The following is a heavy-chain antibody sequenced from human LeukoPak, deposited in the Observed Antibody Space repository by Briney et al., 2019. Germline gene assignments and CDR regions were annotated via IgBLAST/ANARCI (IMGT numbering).Heavy chain of an antibody. J-gene: IGHJ4*02. CDR1: GGSISSDY. Sequence: SETLSLTCTVSGGSISSDYWSWIRQPAGKGLEWIGRIYASGNTNYNPSLKSQVTMSVDTSKNLFALKLSSVTAADTAVYYCARQGVATAIDYWGQGTLVTVSS. V-gene: IGHV4-4*07. CDR2: IYASGNT. CDR3: ARQGVATAIDY. D-gene: IGHD2-21*02.